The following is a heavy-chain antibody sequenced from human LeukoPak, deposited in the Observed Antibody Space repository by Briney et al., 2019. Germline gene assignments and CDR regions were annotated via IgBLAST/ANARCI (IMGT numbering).Heavy chain of an antibody. J-gene: IGHJ4*02. CDR3: ARDLRGLGDYFDY. Sequence: ASVKVSCKASGYXFTGYFIHWVRQAPGQGLEWMGGINPDSGGTNYPPKFQGRVTMTRDTCISTAYMELSRLRSDDTAVYYCARDLRGLGDYFDYWGQGTLVTVSS. CDR1: GYXFTGYF. D-gene: IGHD1-26*01. CDR2: INPDSGGT. V-gene: IGHV1-2*02.